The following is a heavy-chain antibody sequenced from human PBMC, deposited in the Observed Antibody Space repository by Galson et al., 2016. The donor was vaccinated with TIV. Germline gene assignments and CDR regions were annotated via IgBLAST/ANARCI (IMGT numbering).Heavy chain of an antibody. CDR2: ITPVIKTA. Sequence: SVKVSCKASGGTFISYAISWVRQAPGQGLEWMGGITPVIKTANYAQKFQGRVTITADESTSTAYMELNSLRSEDTAVYYCAHRMYSSHGMDFWGQGDLVTVST. J-gene: IGHJ4*02. CDR1: GGTFISYA. V-gene: IGHV1-69*13. CDR3: AHRMYSSHGMDF. D-gene: IGHD3-22*01.